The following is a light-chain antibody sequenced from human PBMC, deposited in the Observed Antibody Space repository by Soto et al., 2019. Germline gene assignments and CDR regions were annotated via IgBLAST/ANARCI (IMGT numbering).Light chain of an antibody. CDR3: QHRSSWPLT. CDR2: DAS. J-gene: IGKJ4*01. V-gene: IGKV3-11*01. Sequence: EVVLTQSPATLSLSPGEGATLSCRASQSVSSYSAWYQQKPGQAPRLLIYDASKRAPGIPAKFSGSGSGTDFTLTISSLEPEDFAVYYCQHRSSWPLTFGGGTKVEI. CDR1: QSVSSY.